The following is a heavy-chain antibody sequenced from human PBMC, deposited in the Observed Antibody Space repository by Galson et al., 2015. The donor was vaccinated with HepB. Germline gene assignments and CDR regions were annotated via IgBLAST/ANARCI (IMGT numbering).Heavy chain of an antibody. J-gene: IGHJ4*02. D-gene: IGHD6-13*01. CDR3: ARGQYSSSWYYFDY. CDR1: GYTYTGYY. Sequence: SVKVSCKASGYTYTGYYMHRVRQAPGQGLEWMGWINPNSGGTNYAQKFQGRVTMTRDTSISTAYMELSRLRSDDTAVYYCARGQYSSSWYYFDYWGQGTLVTVSS. CDR2: INPNSGGT. V-gene: IGHV1-2*02.